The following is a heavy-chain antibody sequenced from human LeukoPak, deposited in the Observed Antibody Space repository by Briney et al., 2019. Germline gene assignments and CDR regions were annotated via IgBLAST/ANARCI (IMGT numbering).Heavy chain of an antibody. J-gene: IGHJ6*03. CDR3: ARLGNWNSPRAHMDV. V-gene: IGHV3-11*01. CDR1: GFTFCDYY. CDR2: ISSSGSTI. D-gene: IGHD1-1*01. Sequence: GGSLRLSCAASGFTFCDYYMSWIRQAPGKGLEWVSYISSSGSTIYYADSVKGRFTISRDNAKNSLYLQMNSLRAEDTAVYYCARLGNWNSPRAHMDVWGKGTTVTVSS.